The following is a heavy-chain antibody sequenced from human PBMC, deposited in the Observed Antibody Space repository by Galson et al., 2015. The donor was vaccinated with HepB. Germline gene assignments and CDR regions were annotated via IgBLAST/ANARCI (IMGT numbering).Heavy chain of an antibody. Sequence: SVKVSCKASGHTFTTYGISWVRQAPGQGLEWMGWISIYNDHTNYEQTLQGRVTMTTDTSTSTAYMELRSLRSDDTAVYYCARNNSDTHAFDVWGQGTMVTVSS. CDR2: ISIYNDHT. D-gene: IGHD1-20*01. J-gene: IGHJ3*01. V-gene: IGHV1-18*01. CDR1: GHTFTTYG. CDR3: ARNNSDTHAFDV.